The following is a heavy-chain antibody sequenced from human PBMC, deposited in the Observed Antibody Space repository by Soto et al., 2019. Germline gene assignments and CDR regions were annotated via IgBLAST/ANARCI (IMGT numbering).Heavy chain of an antibody. CDR2: INHSGST. CDR3: ARDKITGLFDY. D-gene: IGHD2-8*02. CDR1: GGSFSGYY. Sequence: SETLSLTCAVYGGSFSGYYWTWIRQPPGTGLEWIGEINHSGSTNYNPSLKSRVTISVDTSKNQFSLKLTAVTAADTAVYYCARDKITGLFDYWGQGTLVTVSS. J-gene: IGHJ4*02. V-gene: IGHV4-34*01.